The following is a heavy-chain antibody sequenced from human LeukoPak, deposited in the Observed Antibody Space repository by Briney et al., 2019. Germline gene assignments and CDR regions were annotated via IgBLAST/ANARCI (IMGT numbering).Heavy chain of an antibody. CDR2: INHSGST. J-gene: IGHJ4*02. Sequence: SETLSLTCAVYGGSFSGYYWSWIRQPPGKGLEWIGEINHSGSTNYNPSLKSRVTISVDTSKNQFSLKLSSVTAADTAVYYCARRPFDYWGQGSLVTVSS. CDR3: ARRPFDY. CDR1: GGSFSGYY. V-gene: IGHV4-34*01.